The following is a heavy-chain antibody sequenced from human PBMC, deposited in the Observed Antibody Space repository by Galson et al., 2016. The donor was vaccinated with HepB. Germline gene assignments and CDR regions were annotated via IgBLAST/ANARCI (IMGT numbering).Heavy chain of an antibody. V-gene: IGHV4-4*02. CDR3: ARDSLRNWNVDDLTHV. CDR1: GGSISSDNW. CDR2: IYHSGVT. J-gene: IGHJ6*02. Sequence: SETLSLTCAVSGGSISSDNWWSWVRQAPGKGLEWIGEIYHSGVTKYNPSLKSRITMSVDTSKNHFSLNLNSVTAADTAVYYCARDSLRNWNVDDLTHVWGQGTTVTVSS. D-gene: IGHD1-1*01.